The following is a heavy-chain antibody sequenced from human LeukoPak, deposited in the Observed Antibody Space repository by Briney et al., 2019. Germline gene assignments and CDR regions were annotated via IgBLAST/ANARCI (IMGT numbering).Heavy chain of an antibody. V-gene: IGHV1-2*02. CDR1: GYTFTTYN. Sequence: ASVKVSCKASGYTFTTYNIHWVRQAPGQGLEWMGWINPNTGVTNYAQKFQGRVTLTRDTSIITAYMELTRLRSDDTAMYYCARDRTTVTTGYYGMDVWGQGTTLTVSS. D-gene: IGHD4-17*01. CDR2: INPNTGVT. CDR3: ARDRTTVTTGYYGMDV. J-gene: IGHJ6*02.